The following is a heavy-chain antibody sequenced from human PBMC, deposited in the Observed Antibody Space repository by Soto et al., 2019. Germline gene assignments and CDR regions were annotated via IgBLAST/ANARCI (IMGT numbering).Heavy chain of an antibody. D-gene: IGHD6-13*01. CDR2: ISSSSSTI. V-gene: IGHV3-48*01. Sequence: PGGSLRLSCAASGFTFSSYSMNWVRQAPGKGLEWVSYISSSSSTIYYADSVKGRFTISRDNAKNSLYLQMNSLRAEDTAVYYCARAPIAAAGDFDYWGQGTLITVSS. CDR3: ARAPIAAAGDFDY. J-gene: IGHJ4*02. CDR1: GFTFSSYS.